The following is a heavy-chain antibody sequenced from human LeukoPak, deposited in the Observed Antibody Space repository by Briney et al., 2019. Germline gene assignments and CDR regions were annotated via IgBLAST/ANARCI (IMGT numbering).Heavy chain of an antibody. D-gene: IGHD3-10*01. CDR1: GFTFSSYE. CDR2: ISSSGCTI. Sequence: GGSLRLSCAASGFTFSSYEMNWVRQAPGKWLEWVSYISSSGCTIYYADSVKGRFTISRDNAKNSLYLQMNSLRAEDTAVYYCARAGSMVRGVMAFDYWGQGTLVTVSS. J-gene: IGHJ4*02. V-gene: IGHV3-48*03. CDR3: ARAGSMVRGVMAFDY.